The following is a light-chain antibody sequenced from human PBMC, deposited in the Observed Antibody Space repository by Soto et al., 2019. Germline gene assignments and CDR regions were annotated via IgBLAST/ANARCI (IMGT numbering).Light chain of an antibody. CDR1: SSDIGGYDY. CDR3: SSYAGSNNLV. V-gene: IGLV2-8*01. Sequence: QSALTQPPSASGSPGQSVTISCTGTSSDIGGYDYVSWYQQHPGKAPKLIIYEVNKRPSGVPDRFSGSKSGNTASLTVSRLQAEDEADYYCSSYAGSNNLVFAGGTKLTVL. J-gene: IGLJ3*02. CDR2: EVN.